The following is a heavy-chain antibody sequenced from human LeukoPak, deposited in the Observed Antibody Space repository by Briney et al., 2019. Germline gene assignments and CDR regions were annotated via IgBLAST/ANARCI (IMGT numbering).Heavy chain of an antibody. CDR1: GFTFSDYY. CDR3: ARLAGSRPPWYLDL. J-gene: IGHJ2*01. Sequence: GGSLRLSCAASGFTFSDYYMSWIRQAPGKGLEWVSSIGPSGGSIFYAASVKGRISISRDNAQNSLHLQLSSLRADDTAVYYCARLAGSRPPWYLDLWGRGTLVTVSS. V-gene: IGHV3-11*01. CDR2: IGPSGGSI. D-gene: IGHD6-19*01.